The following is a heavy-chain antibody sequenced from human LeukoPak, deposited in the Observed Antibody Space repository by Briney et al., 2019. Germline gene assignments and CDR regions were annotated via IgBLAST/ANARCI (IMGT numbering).Heavy chain of an antibody. CDR1: GYTFTSYY. CDR3: AREFIITGTRTAPWYYFDY. CDR2: INPSGGST. V-gene: IGHV1-46*01. D-gene: IGHD1-7*01. Sequence: ASVKVSCKASGYTFTSYYMHWVRQAPGQGLEWMGIINPSGGSTSYAQKFQGRVTMTRDTSTSTVYMELSSLRSEDTAVYYCAREFIITGTRTAPWYYFDYWGQGTLVTVSS. J-gene: IGHJ4*02.